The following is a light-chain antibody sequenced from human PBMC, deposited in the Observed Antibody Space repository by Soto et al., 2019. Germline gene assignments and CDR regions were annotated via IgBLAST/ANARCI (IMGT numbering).Light chain of an antibody. V-gene: IGKV4-1*01. J-gene: IGKJ1*01. CDR2: WAS. CDR3: QQYYRPWT. Sequence: DIVMTQSPDSLAVSLGERATINCKSSQSVLYSSNNKNYLAWYQQQPGPPPKLLIYWASTRESGVPDRFSGSGSGTDFTLTISSLQAEDVAVYYCQQYYRPWTFGQGTKVEIK. CDR1: QSVLYSSNNKNY.